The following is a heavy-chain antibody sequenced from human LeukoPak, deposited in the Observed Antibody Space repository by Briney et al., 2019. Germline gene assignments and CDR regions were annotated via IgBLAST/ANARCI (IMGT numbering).Heavy chain of an antibody. J-gene: IGHJ4*02. V-gene: IGHV4-59*08. CDR2: IYYSGST. CDR1: GASISSYY. CDR3: ARPPLLDY. D-gene: IGHD2-21*01. Sequence: SSETLSLTCTVSGASISSYYWSWIRQPPGKGLEWIGYIYYSGSTNYNPSLKSRVTISVDTSKNQFSLKLSSVTAADTAVYYCARPPLLDYWGQGTLVTVSS.